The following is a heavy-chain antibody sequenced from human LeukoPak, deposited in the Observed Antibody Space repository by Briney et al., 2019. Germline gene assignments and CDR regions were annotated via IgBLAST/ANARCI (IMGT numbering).Heavy chain of an antibody. J-gene: IGHJ4*02. Sequence: SETLSLTCGVSGGSITNTNYWTWVRQPPGRGLEWIGEVNLQGSTNYNPSLMGRVAIAVDTSENHISLQLTSVAAADTAVYYCAREGGPYRPLDYSGQGTLVTVSS. CDR1: GGSITNTNY. CDR2: VNLQGST. V-gene: IGHV4-4*02. CDR3: AREGGPYRPLDY.